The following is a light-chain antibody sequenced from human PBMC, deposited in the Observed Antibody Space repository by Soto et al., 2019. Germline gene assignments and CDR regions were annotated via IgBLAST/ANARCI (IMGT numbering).Light chain of an antibody. CDR2: GAS. CDR3: QQYNNLPYT. J-gene: IGKJ2*01. CDR1: RSVNSN. Sequence: EIVMTQSPATLSVSPAERAALSCRASRSVNSNFAWSQQKPGQAPRLLIYGASTKSTDILARFSGSGSGTVFTPTIISLQSEDFAVYHCQQYNNLPYTFSQGTKLEIK. V-gene: IGKV3-15*01.